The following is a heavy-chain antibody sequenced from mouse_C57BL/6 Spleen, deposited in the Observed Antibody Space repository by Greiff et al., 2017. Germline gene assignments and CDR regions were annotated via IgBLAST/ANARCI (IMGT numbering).Heavy chain of an antibody. J-gene: IGHJ1*03. V-gene: IGHV1-82*01. D-gene: IGHD1-1*01. CDR3: ATTTVVAKDWYFEV. Sequence: VQLQQSGPELVKPGASVKISCKASGYAFSSSWMNWVKQRPGQGLEWIGRIYPGDGDTNYNGKFKGKATLTADKSSSTAYMQLSSLTSEDSAVYFCATTTVVAKDWYFEVWGTGTTVTVSS. CDR2: IYPGDGDT. CDR1: GYAFSSSW.